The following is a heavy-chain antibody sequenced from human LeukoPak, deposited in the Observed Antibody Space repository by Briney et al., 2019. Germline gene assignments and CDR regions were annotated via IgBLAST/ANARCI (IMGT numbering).Heavy chain of an antibody. CDR1: GFTFSRNS. CDR3: MKLPTMIIVIDTDFEY. Sequence: GGSLRLSCAGSGFTFSRNSMNWVRQAPGKGLEWVSSINTSGGSTYYADSLQGRFTISRDNSKNTLHLQMNNVRAEDTALYYCMKLPTMIIVIDTDFEYWGQGAQVTVSS. J-gene: IGHJ4*02. D-gene: IGHD2-21*01. V-gene: IGHV3-23*01. CDR2: INTSGGST.